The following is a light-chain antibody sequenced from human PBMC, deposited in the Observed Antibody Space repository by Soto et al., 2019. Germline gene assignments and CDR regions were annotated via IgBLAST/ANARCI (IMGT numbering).Light chain of an antibody. V-gene: IGKV3-20*01. CDR3: QQYGSSPWT. CDR2: GAS. J-gene: IGKJ1*01. CDR1: QSVSSSY. Sequence: EIVLTQSPGTLSLPPGERATLSCRASQSVSSSYLVWYQQKPGQAPRLLIYGASSRATGIPDRFSGSGSGTDFTLTISRLEPEDFAVYYCQQYGSSPWTFGQGTKVEIK.